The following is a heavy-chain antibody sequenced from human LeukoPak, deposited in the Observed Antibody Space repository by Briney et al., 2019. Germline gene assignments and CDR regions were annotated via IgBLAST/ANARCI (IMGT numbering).Heavy chain of an antibody. CDR3: ARVGGMTTINNDAFDI. Sequence: SETLSLTCTVSGGSISSYYWSWIRQPPGKGLEWIGYIYYSGSTNYNPSLKSRVTISVDTSKNQFSLKLTSVTAADTAIYYCARVGGMTTINNDAFDIWGQGTMVTVSS. CDR1: GGSISSYY. D-gene: IGHD5-24*01. V-gene: IGHV4-59*01. CDR2: IYYSGST. J-gene: IGHJ3*02.